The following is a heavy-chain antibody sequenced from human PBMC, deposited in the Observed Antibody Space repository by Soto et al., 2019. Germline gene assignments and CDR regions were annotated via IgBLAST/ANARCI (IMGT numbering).Heavy chain of an antibody. V-gene: IGHV3-64*01. CDR3: ASGNSTHWF. CDR1: GFTFSDYY. Sequence: VLLVESGGDLVQPGGSLRLSCAASGFTFSDYYISWVRQAPGSGPEFVSSISGNGVNTYFGNSVKDRFTISRDNSKNTVYLQMGSLRAEDTAVYYCASGNSTHWFWGQGTLVTVSS. CDR2: ISGNGVNT. J-gene: IGHJ4*02. D-gene: IGHD3-9*01.